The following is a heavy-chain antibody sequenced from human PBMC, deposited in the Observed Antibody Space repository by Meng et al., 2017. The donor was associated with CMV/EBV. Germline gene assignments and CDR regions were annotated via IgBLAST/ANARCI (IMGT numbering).Heavy chain of an antibody. CDR2: VNPNSGAT. CDR1: GYTVTGYY. J-gene: IGHJ4*02. CDR3: AREPAVSGSSDPNDY. Sequence: ASVKVSCKASGYTVTGYYMHWIRQAPGQGLEWMGWVNPNSGATNYVQKFRGRVTMTSDTSISTVYMELTNLRFDDTAVYFCAREPAVSGSSDPNDYWGQGTLVTVSS. D-gene: IGHD6-19*01. V-gene: IGHV1-2*02.